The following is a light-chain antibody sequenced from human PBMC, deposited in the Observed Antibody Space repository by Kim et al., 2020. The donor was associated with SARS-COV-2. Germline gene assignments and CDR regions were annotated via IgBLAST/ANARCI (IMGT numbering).Light chain of an antibody. CDR1: QGISNY. Sequence: DIQMTQSPSAMSASVADRVSITCRASQGISNYLAWFQQKPGKVPKRLIYVASNLQSGVPSRFSGSGSGTEFTLTISSLQPEDFAIYSCLQYNDYPRTFGQGTKVDIK. CDR3: LQYNDYPRT. J-gene: IGKJ1*01. V-gene: IGKV1-17*03. CDR2: VAS.